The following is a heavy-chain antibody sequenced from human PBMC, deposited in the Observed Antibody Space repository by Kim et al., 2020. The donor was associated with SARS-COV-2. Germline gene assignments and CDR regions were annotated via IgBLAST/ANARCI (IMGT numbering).Heavy chain of an antibody. CDR2: IYPGDSDT. Sequence: GESLKISCKGSGYSFTSYWIGWVRQMPGKGLEWMGIIYPGDSDTRYSPSFQGQVTISADKSISTAYLQWSSLKASDTAMYYCARPSISRGLQLVRMEFDYWGQGTLVTVSS. J-gene: IGHJ4*02. CDR3: ARPSISRGLQLVRMEFDY. CDR1: GYSFTSYW. D-gene: IGHD6-13*01. V-gene: IGHV5-51*01.